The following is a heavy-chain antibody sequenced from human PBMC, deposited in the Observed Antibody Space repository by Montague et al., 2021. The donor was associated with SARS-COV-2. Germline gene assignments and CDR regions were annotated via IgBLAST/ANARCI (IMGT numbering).Heavy chain of an antibody. V-gene: IGHV4-59*01. D-gene: IGHD5-18*01. CDR1: GGSISSYY. CDR3: ARESYSYPSGTQYLDL. J-gene: IGHJ2*01. CDR2: IYYSGST. Sequence: SETLSLTCTVSGGSISSYYWSWIRQPPGKALEWIGYIYYSGSTNYNPSLNSRVTISVDTSKNQFSLKLTSVTAADTAVYFCARESYSYPSGTQYLDLWGRGTTVTVSS.